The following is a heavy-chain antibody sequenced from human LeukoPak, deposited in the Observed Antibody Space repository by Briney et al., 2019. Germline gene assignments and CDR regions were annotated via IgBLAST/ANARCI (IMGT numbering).Heavy chain of an antibody. J-gene: IGHJ4*02. D-gene: IGHD2-21*02. CDR3: ARVTRWAGLDF. Sequence: SQTLSLTCNVSGGSISSGDKYCSCLRQPPGEGLEWIGYIYYSGSTYYNPSFKVRLTIPVATPENQFSMHLTSVTAADTAVYFCARVTRWAGLDFWGQGTLVTVSS. CDR2: IYYSGST. V-gene: IGHV4-30-4*01. CDR1: GGSISSGDKY.